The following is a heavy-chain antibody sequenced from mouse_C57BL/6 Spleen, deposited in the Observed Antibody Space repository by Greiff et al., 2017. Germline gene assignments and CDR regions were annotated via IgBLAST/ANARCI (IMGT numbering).Heavy chain of an antibody. CDR3: ARGPDYYGSSGAMDY. CDR2: IYPRSGNT. J-gene: IGHJ4*01. Sequence: QVHVKQSGAELARPGASVKLSCKASGYTFTSYGISWVKQRTGQGLEWIGEIYPRSGNTYYNEKFKGKATLTAAKSSSTAYMELRSLTSEDSAVXFCARGPDYYGSSGAMDYWGQGTSVTVSS. V-gene: IGHV1-81*01. D-gene: IGHD1-1*01. CDR1: GYTFTSYG.